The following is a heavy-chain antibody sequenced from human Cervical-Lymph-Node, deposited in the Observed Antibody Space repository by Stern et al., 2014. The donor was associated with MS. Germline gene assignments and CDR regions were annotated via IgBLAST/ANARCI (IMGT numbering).Heavy chain of an antibody. D-gene: IGHD6-13*01. Sequence: EVHLVESGAELKKPGESLMIFCETSGYKFTTYWIAWVRQMPGKGLELMEIIYPPASDTRYSPSFQGQVTISVDKSKNPTHLKWSSLKASDTAMYYCARRGPSAGFDYWGQGTLVTVSS. CDR1: GYKFTTYW. J-gene: IGHJ4*02. CDR2: IYPPASDT. V-gene: IGHV5-51*01. CDR3: ARRGPSAGFDY.